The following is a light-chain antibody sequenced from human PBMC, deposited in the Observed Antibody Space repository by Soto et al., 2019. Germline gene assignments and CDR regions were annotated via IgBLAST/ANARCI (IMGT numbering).Light chain of an antibody. J-gene: IGLJ3*02. Sequence: QSALTQPASVSGSPGQSITISCTGTSSDVGGYNYVSWYQQHPGKAPKLMIYDNNMRPSGIPDRFSGSKSGTSATLGITGLQTEDEADYYCGAWDRSLSVWVFGGGTKVTVL. CDR2: DNN. CDR3: GAWDRSLSVWV. V-gene: IGLV2-14*01. CDR1: SSDVGGYNY.